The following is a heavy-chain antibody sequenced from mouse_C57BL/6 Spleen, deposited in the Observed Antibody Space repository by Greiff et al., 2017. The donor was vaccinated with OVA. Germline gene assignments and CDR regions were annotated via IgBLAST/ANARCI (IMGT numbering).Heavy chain of an antibody. CDR3: AREGGTVVAPRAMDY. V-gene: IGHV1-54*01. D-gene: IGHD1-1*01. CDR2: INPGSGGT. CDR1: GYAFTNYL. J-gene: IGHJ4*01. Sequence: VQLQQSGAELVRPGTSVKVSCKASGYAFTNYLIEWVKQRPGQGLEWIGVINPGSGGTNYNEKFKGKATLTADKSSSTAYMQLSSLTSEDSAVYFCAREGGTVVAPRAMDYWGQGTSVTVSS.